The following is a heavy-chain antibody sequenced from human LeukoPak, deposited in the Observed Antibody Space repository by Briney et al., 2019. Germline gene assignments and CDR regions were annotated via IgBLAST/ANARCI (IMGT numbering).Heavy chain of an antibody. CDR1: GGSISSSSYY. D-gene: IGHD3-10*01. Sequence: PSETLSLTCTVPGGSISSSSYYWGWIRQPPGKGLEWIGSIYYSGSTYYNPSLKSRVTISVDTSKNQFSLKLSSVTAADTAVYYCARVFGFGEFYQYFDYWGQGTLVTVSS. CDR2: IYYSGST. CDR3: ARVFGFGEFYQYFDY. J-gene: IGHJ4*02. V-gene: IGHV4-39*07.